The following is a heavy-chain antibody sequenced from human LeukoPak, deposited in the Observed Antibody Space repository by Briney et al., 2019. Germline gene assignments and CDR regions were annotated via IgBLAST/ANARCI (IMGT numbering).Heavy chain of an antibody. CDR3: AIGVQTYYFDY. Sequence: GGSLRLSCAASGFTFGTYTMSWVRQAPGKGLEWVSTISDSGRSTYYAASVKGRFTISRDTSKNMLSLQMNSLRAEDTAVYYCAIGVQTYYFDYWGQGTLVTVSS. CDR2: ISDSGRST. CDR1: GFTFGTYT. V-gene: IGHV3-23*01. D-gene: IGHD2-8*01. J-gene: IGHJ4*02.